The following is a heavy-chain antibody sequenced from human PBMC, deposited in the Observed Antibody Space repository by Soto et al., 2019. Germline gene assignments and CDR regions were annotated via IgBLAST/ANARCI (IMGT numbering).Heavy chain of an antibody. V-gene: IGHV3-33*01. Sequence: QVQLVESGGGVVQPGRSLRLSCAASGFTFSSYGMHWVRQAPGKGLEWVAVIWYDGSNKYYADSVKGRFTISRDNSKNMLYLQMNSLRAEDTAVYYCARGKGDCSSTSCYTGWGFDYWGQGTLVTVSS. CDR3: ARGKGDCSSTSCYTGWGFDY. D-gene: IGHD2-2*02. CDR1: GFTFSSYG. J-gene: IGHJ4*02. CDR2: IWYDGSNK.